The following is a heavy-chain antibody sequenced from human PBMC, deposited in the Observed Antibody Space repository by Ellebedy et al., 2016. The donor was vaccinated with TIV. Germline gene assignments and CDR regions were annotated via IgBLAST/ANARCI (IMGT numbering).Heavy chain of an antibody. J-gene: IGHJ4*02. Sequence: MPSETLSLTCTVSGGSISSYYWSWIRQPPGKGLEWLAYIHSTGSTDDNPSLKSRVTVSLDTSKNQFSLKLSSVTAADTAVYYCAGKRDGYNYYFESWGQGTLVTVSS. V-gene: IGHV4-59*01. CDR1: GGSISSYY. CDR3: AGKRDGYNYYFES. D-gene: IGHD5-24*01. CDR2: IHSTGST.